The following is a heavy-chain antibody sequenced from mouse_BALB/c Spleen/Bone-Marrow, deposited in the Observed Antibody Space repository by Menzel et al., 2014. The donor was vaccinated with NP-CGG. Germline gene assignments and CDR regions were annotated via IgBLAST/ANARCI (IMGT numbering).Heavy chain of an antibody. J-gene: IGHJ2*01. CDR1: GYIFTSYW. V-gene: IGHV1S22*01. D-gene: IGHD2-4*01. Sequence: LQQSGSELVRPGASVKLSCKASGYIFTSYWMHWVKQRPGQGLEWIGNIYPGSSSSNYDEKFKSKATLTVDTSSSTAYMQLTSLTSEDSAIYYCTRWGLRRIDYWGQGTTLTVSS. CDR2: IYPGSSSS. CDR3: TRWGLRRIDY.